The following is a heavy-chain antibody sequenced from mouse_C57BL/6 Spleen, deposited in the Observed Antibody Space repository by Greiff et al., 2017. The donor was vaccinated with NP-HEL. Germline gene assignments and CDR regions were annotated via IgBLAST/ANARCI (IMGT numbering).Heavy chain of an antibody. V-gene: IGHV1-80*01. J-gene: IGHJ3*01. CDR3: ARSRDAWFAY. Sequence: LQQPGSSVKLSCKASGYTFTSYWMHWVKQRPIQGLEWIGQIYPGDGDTNYNGKFKGKATLTADKSSSTAYMQLSSLTSEDSAVYFCARSRDAWFAYWGQGTLVTVSA. CDR1: GYTFTSYW. CDR2: IYPGDGDT. D-gene: IGHD3-3*01.